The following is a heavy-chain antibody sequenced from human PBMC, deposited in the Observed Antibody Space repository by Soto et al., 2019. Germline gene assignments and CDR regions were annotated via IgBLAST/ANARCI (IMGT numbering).Heavy chain of an antibody. CDR3: ARGFTIFGVVIPYYYMDV. Sequence: PSETLSLTCTVSGGSISSYYWSWIRQPPGKGLEWIGYIYYSGSTNYNPSLKSRVIISVDASKNQFSLKLSSVTAADTAVYYCARGFTIFGVVIPYYYMDVWGKGTTVTVSS. V-gene: IGHV4-59*01. CDR1: GGSISSYY. J-gene: IGHJ6*03. CDR2: IYYSGST. D-gene: IGHD3-3*01.